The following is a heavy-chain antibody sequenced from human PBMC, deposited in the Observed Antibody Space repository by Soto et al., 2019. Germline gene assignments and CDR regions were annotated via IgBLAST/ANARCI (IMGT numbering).Heavy chain of an antibody. CDR2: LSGGGSTT. V-gene: IGHV3-23*01. CDR3: AKGPEYDILTGCDY. D-gene: IGHD3-9*01. CDR1: GFTFSLSA. J-gene: IGHJ4*02. Sequence: EVQLLESGGGFVQPGESLRLSCAASGFTFSLSAMSWVRQAPGRGLDWVSSLSGGGSTTDYADSVKGRFTISRDNSKNKVDLEMNRLRGEDTAVYYCAKGPEYDILTGCDYWGQGALVTVSS.